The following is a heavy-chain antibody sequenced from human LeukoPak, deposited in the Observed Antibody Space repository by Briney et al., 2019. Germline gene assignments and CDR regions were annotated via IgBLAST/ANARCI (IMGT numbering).Heavy chain of an antibody. CDR2: ISSSSSYI. Sequence: PGGSLRLSCAASGFTFSIYNMNWVRQAPGKGLEWVSSISSSSSYIYYADSVKGRFTISRDNAKSSLYLQMNSLRAEDTAVYHCARGNTWFDPWGQGTLVTVSS. CDR3: ARGNTWFDP. J-gene: IGHJ5*02. CDR1: GFTFSIYN. V-gene: IGHV3-21*01.